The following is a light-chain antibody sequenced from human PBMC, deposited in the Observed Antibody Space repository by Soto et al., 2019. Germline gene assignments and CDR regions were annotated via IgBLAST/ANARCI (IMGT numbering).Light chain of an antibody. Sequence: EIEMTQSPATLSVSPGERATLSCRASQSVSSNLAWYQQKPGQAPKLLIYGASTRATGVPARFSGSGSGTAFTLTISSLQSEDFAVSYCQQYNKWPPITLGQGTRLEIK. CDR2: GAS. V-gene: IGKV3-15*01. CDR1: QSVSSN. J-gene: IGKJ5*01. CDR3: QQYNKWPPIT.